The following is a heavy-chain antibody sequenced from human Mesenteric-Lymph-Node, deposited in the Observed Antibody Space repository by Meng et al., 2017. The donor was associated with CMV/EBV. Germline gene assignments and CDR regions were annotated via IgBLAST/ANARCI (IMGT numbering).Heavy chain of an antibody. CDR2: IYHNGYT. D-gene: IGHD3-16*01. CDR1: CGSGSRDSYH. CDR3: ARGALGSFDL. V-gene: IGHV4-61*01. Sequence: LTCTVSCGSGSRDSYHWTWIRQHPGKGLECLGYIYHNGYTNYNPSLKSRVTISVDTSRNQFSLKLTSMTAADTAVYYCARGALGSFDLWGRGTLVTVSS. J-gene: IGHJ2*01.